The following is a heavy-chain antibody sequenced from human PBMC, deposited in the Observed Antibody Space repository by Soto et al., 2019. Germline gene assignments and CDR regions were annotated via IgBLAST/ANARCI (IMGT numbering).Heavy chain of an antibody. CDR2: IYWNDDT. CDR1: GFSLTTAGAG. D-gene: IGHD4-17*01. Sequence: QITLKESGPTLVKPTQTLTLTCPFSGFSLTTAGAGVGWIRQPPGKALEWLALIYWNDDTRYSPALKSRLTITKDTSKNQVVLRMTNMDPVDTATYYCAHRCYGNYPRDNWFDPWGQGILVIVSS. V-gene: IGHV2-5*01. J-gene: IGHJ5*02. CDR3: AHRCYGNYPRDNWFDP.